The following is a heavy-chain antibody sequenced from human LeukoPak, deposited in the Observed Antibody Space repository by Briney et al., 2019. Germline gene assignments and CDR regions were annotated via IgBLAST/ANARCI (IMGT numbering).Heavy chain of an antibody. CDR2: IYHSGST. CDR1: GYSISSGYY. Sequence: SETLSLTCAVSGYSISSGYYWGWIRQPPGKGLEWIGSIYHSGSTYYNPSLKSRVTISVDTSKNQFSLKLSSVTAADTAVYYCASPGTEIAAAAAGVIVITNYFDYWGQGTLVTVSS. D-gene: IGHD6-13*01. V-gene: IGHV4-38-2*01. CDR3: ASPGTEIAAAAAGVIVITNYFDY. J-gene: IGHJ4*02.